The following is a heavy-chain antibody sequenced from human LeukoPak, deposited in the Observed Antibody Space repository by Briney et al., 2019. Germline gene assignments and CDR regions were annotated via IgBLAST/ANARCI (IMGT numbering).Heavy chain of an antibody. CDR1: GFTVSSNY. J-gene: IGHJ3*02. Sequence: PGGSLRLSCAASGFTVSSNYMSWVRQAPGKGLEWVSVIYSGGSTYYADSVKGRFTISRDNSKNTLYLQMNSLRVEDTAVYYCARDMAVYDSSGYYAFDIWGQGTMVTVSS. D-gene: IGHD3-22*01. V-gene: IGHV3-53*01. CDR2: IYSGGST. CDR3: ARDMAVYDSSGYYAFDI.